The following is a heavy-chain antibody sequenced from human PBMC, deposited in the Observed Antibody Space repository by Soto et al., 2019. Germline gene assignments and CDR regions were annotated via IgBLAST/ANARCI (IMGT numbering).Heavy chain of an antibody. CDR3: ARDPNTSFWSGYCLDY. CDR1: GYTFTSYY. V-gene: IGHV1-46*01. J-gene: IGHJ4*02. D-gene: IGHD3-3*01. CDR2: INPSGGST. Sequence: ASVKVSCKASGYTFTSYYMHWVRQAPGQGLEWMGIINPSGGSTSYAQKFQGRVTMTRDTSTSTVYMELSSLRSEDTAVYYCARDPNTSFWSGYCLDYWGQGTLVTVS.